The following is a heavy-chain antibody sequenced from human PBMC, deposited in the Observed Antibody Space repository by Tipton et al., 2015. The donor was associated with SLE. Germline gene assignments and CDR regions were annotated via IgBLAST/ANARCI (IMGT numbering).Heavy chain of an antibody. CDR3: ARGRGSSSSGHY. Sequence: LRLSCAVYGGSFSGYYWSWIRQPPGKGLEWIGEINHSGSTNYNPSLKSRVTISVDTSKNQFSLKLSSVTAADTAVYYCARGRGSSSSGHYWGQGTLDTVSS. CDR2: INHSGST. J-gene: IGHJ4*02. D-gene: IGHD6-6*01. CDR1: GGSFSGYY. V-gene: IGHV4-34*01.